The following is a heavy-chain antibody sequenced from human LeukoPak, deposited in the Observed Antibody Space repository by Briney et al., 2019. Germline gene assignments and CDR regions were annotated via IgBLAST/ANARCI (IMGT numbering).Heavy chain of an antibody. CDR3: ALAGGLQPFVY. J-gene: IGHJ4*02. CDR1: GFTFRSYS. D-gene: IGHD5-24*01. CDR2: ISSSSSTI. Sequence: GSLRLSCAPSGFTFRSYSMNSGREGPGEGLWWVSYISSSSSTIYYADSVKGQFTISRDNAKNSLYLQMSSLRDEDTAVYYCALAGGLQPFVYWGQGTLVTVSS. V-gene: IGHV3-48*02.